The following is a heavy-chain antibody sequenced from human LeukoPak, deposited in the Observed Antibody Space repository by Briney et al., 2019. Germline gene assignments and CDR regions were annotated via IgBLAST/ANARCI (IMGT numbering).Heavy chain of an antibody. CDR3: AKDRAAVAGYYFDY. CDR2: ISGSGGST. CDR1: GFTFSSYA. Sequence: PGGSLRLSCAASGFTFSSYAMIWVRQARGKGLELVSAISGSGGSTYYADSVKGRFTISRDNSKNTLYLQMNSLRAEDPAVSSCAKDRAAVAGYYFDYWGQGTLVTVSS. D-gene: IGHD6-13*01. V-gene: IGHV3-23*01. J-gene: IGHJ4*02.